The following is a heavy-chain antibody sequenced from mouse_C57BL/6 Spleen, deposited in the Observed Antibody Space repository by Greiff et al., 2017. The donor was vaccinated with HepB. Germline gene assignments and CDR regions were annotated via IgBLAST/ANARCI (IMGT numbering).Heavy chain of an antibody. CDR3: AREGQGYAMDY. V-gene: IGHV3-6*01. CDR2: ISYDGSN. J-gene: IGHJ4*01. CDR1: GYSITSGYY. D-gene: IGHD3-3*01. Sequence: DVQLQESGPGLVKPSQSLSLTCSVTGYSITSGYYWNWIRQFPGNKLEWMGYISYDGSNNYNPSLKNRISITRDTSKKQFFLKLNSVTTEDTATYDCAREGQGYAMDYWGQGTSVTVSS.